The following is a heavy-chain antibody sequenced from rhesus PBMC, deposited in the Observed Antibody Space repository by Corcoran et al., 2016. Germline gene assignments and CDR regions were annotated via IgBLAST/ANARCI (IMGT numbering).Heavy chain of an antibody. CDR3: ARERPSGRFDV. CDR1: GGSISSNY. V-gene: IGHV4-173*01. CDR2: TSCSGGST. Sequence: QLQLQESGPGLVKPSETLALTCAVSGGSISSNYLSWIRQPPGKGLEWLGRTSCSGGSTHYHPTLESRVTISTDTSKNPFSLKRSSVTAADTAVYYCARERPSGRFDVWGPGVLVTVSS. J-gene: IGHJ5-1*01.